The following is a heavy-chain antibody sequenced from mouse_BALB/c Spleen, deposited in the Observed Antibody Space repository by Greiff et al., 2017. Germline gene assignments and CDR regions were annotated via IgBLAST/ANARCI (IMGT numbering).Heavy chain of an antibody. CDR2: ISYDGSN. D-gene: IGHD2-3*01. CDR3: ATGGDDGHYFDY. J-gene: IGHJ2*01. CDR1: GYSITSGYY. V-gene: IGHV3-6*02. Sequence: EVKLVESGPGLVKPSQSLSLTCSVTGYSITSGYYWNWIRQFPGNKLECMGYISYDGSNNYNPSLKKRNSITRDTSKNQFFLKLNSVTTEDTATYYCATGGDDGHYFDYWGQGTTLTVSS.